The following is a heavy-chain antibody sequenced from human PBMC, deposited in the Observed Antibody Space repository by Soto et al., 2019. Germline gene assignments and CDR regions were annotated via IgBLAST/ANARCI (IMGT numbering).Heavy chain of an antibody. CDR1: GYSFTSYW. J-gene: IGHJ5*02. V-gene: IGHV5-51*01. CDR3: ARGYCTTTICDPWFDP. Sequence: GESLRISCTGVGYSFTSYWIGWVRQMPGKGLEWMGIIYPGDSDTRYSPSFQGQVTISADKSITTAYLQWSSLKASDTAMYYCARGYCTTTICDPWFDPWGQGTLVTVSS. D-gene: IGHD2-2*01. CDR2: IYPGDSDT.